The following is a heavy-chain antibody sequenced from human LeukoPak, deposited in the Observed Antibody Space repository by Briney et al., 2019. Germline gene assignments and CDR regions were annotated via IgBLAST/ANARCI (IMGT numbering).Heavy chain of an antibody. CDR2: ISSSSSTI. J-gene: IGHJ4*02. CDR3: ARGRFIAAGVIDY. D-gene: IGHD6-13*01. Sequence: GGSPRLSCAASGFTFSSSSMNWVRQAPGKGLEWVSYISSSSSTIFYADSVKGRFTISRDNAKNSLYLQMNSLRADDTAVYYCARGRFIAAGVIDYWGQGTLVTASS. CDR1: GFTFSSSS. V-gene: IGHV3-48*04.